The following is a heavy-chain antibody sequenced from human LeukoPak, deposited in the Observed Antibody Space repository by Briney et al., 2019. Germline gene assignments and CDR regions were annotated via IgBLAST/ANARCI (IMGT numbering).Heavy chain of an antibody. CDR1: GGSIISYC. CDR2: IYYSGST. J-gene: IGHJ3*02. Sequence: KPSETLSLTRTVSGGSIISYCCSWIRQPPGKGLEWIGYIYYSGSTNYNPSLKSRVTISVDTSKNQFSLKVSSVTAADTAVYYCARSFDILTRVVYVGFEIWAQGPMVTVSS. V-gene: IGHV4-59*08. CDR3: ARSFDILTRVVYVGFEI. D-gene: IGHD3-9*01.